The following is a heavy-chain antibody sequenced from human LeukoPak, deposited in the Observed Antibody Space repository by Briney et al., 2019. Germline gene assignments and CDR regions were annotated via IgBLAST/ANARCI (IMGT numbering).Heavy chain of an antibody. CDR1: GFTFSTYT. D-gene: IGHD3-16*02. J-gene: IGHJ4*02. CDR2: ISGSGGST. CDR3: AKVLYRVTCFDY. V-gene: IGHV3-23*01. Sequence: PGGSLRLSCVASGFTFSTYTMGWVRQAPGKGLEWVSSISGSGGSTYYADSVKGRFTISRDNSKNTLYLQMNSLRAEDTAVYSCAKVLYRVTCFDYWGQGTLVTVSS.